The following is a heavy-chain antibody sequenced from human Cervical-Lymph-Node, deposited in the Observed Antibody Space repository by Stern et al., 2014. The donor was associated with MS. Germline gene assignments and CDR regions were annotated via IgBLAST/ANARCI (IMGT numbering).Heavy chain of an antibody. Sequence: QVQLVQSGAEVKKPGASVKVSCKASGYTFTSYYMHWVRQAPGQGLEWMGIIKPSGGSTSYAQKLQGRVTMTRDTSTSTVYMELSSLRSEDTAVYYCAIGIAAAGTTFDYWGQGTLVTVSS. J-gene: IGHJ4*02. CDR2: IKPSGGST. CDR3: AIGIAAAGTTFDY. D-gene: IGHD6-13*01. CDR1: GYTFTSYY. V-gene: IGHV1-46*01.